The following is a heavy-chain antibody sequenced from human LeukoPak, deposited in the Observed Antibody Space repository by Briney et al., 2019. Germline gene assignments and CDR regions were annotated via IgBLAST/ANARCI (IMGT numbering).Heavy chain of an antibody. Sequence: GGSLRLSCAASGFTFSSYAMSWVRQAPGKGLEWVSAISGSGGSTYYADSVKGRFTISRDNSKNTLYLQMNSLRAEDTAVYYCAKDGLHDTVMVFRYWSAGYWGQGTLVTVSS. CDR2: ISGSGGST. CDR3: AKDGLHDTVMVFRYWSAGY. V-gene: IGHV3-23*01. D-gene: IGHD5-18*01. CDR1: GFTFSSYA. J-gene: IGHJ4*02.